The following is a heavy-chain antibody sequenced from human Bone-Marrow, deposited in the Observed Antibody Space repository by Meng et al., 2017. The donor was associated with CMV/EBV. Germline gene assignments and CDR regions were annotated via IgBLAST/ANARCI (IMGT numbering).Heavy chain of an antibody. CDR2: IKKDGTNT. Sequence: SLRLSCANSGFTVSGDWMLWVRQAPGKGREWVSLIKKDGTNTKYADSVKGRFTVSRDNAKNTMYLQMNRLRAEDTALYYCTYMSPGHWGQGTLVTVSS. J-gene: IGHJ4*02. CDR3: TYMSPGH. V-gene: IGHV3-74*01. D-gene: IGHD1-1*01. CDR1: GFTVSGDW.